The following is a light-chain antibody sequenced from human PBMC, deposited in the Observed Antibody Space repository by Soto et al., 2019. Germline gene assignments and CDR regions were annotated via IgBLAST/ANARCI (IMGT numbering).Light chain of an antibody. CDR3: QQRSNWPRLT. CDR1: QSVSSY. CDR2: DAS. V-gene: IGKV3-11*01. Sequence: EIVLTQSPATLSLSPGARATLSCRASQSVSSYLAWYQQKPGQAPRLLIYDASNRATGIPARFSGSGSGTDFTLTISSLEPEDFAVYYCQQRSNWPRLTFGGGTKV. J-gene: IGKJ4*01.